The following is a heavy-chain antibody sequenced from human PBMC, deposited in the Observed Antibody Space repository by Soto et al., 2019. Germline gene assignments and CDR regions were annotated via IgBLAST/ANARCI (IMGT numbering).Heavy chain of an antibody. CDR2: IYHSGST. D-gene: IGHD3-9*01. Sequence: PSETLSLTCAVSGGSISSSNWWSWVRQPPGKGVEWIGEIYHSGSTNYNPSLKSRVTISVDKSKNQFSLKLSSVTAADTAVYYRARDFEGRMHSSTPSYPYYYYGMDVWGQGTTVTVSS. CDR3: ARDFEGRMHSSTPSYPYYYYGMDV. V-gene: IGHV4-4*02. J-gene: IGHJ6*02. CDR1: GGSISSSNW.